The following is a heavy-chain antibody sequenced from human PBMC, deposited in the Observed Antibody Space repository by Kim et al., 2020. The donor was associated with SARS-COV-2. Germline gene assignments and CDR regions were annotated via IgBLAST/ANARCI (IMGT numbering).Heavy chain of an antibody. CDR2: ISYDGSNK. CDR3: ARSQTTPLLWFGELLPFGIDS. J-gene: IGHJ4*02. D-gene: IGHD3-10*01. CDR1: GFTFSSYA. Sequence: GGSLRLSCAASGFTFSSYAMHWVRQAPGKGLEWVAVISYDGSNKYYADSVKGRFTISRDNSKNTLYLQMNSLRAEDTAVYYCARSQTTPLLWFGELLPFGIDSWGQGTLVTVSS. V-gene: IGHV3-30*04.